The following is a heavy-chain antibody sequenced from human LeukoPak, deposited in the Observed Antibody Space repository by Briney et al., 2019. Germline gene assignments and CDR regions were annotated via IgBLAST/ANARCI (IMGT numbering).Heavy chain of an antibody. Sequence: MPSETLSLTCTVSGGSIGSYYWSWVRQPPGKGLEWIGYIHYSGSTNYNPSLKSRVTTSIDTSKNQFSLKVTSVTAADAAVYYCARTLGYCSSTSCHPPYYYYMDVWGKGTTVTVSS. CDR3: ARTLGYCSSTSCHPPYYYYMDV. CDR1: GGSIGSYY. D-gene: IGHD2-2*01. J-gene: IGHJ6*03. V-gene: IGHV4-59*01. CDR2: IHYSGST.